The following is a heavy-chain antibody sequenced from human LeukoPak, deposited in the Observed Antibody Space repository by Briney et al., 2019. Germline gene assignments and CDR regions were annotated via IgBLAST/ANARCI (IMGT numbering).Heavy chain of an antibody. CDR3: ATHLYDSSGS. V-gene: IGHV3-30*03. J-gene: IGHJ5*02. Sequence: QPGRSLRLSCAASGFTFSSYGMHWVRQAPGKGLEWVAVISYDGSNKYYADSVKGRFTISRDNSKNTLYLQMNSLRAEDTAAYYCATHLYDSSGSWGQGTLVTVSS. CDR2: ISYDGSNK. CDR1: GFTFSSYG. D-gene: IGHD3-22*01.